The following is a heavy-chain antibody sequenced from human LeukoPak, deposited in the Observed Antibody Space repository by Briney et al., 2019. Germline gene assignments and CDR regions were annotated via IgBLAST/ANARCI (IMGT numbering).Heavy chain of an antibody. V-gene: IGHV3-7*01. J-gene: IGHJ6*03. CDR2: IKQDGSEK. D-gene: IGHD5-18*01. CDR1: GFSLSSYW. Sequence: GGSLRLSCAASGFSLSSYWMTWVRQAPGKGLEWVANIKQDGSEKNYVDSVKGRFTISRDNAKNSLYLQMNSLRAEDTAVYYCAREARGYSYGTAYYYYYMDVWGKGTTVTVSS. CDR3: AREARGYSYGTAYYYYYMDV.